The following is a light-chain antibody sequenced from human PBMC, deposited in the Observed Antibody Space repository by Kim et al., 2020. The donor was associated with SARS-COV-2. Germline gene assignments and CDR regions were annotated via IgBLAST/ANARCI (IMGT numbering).Light chain of an antibody. J-gene: IGKJ1*01. CDR1: QSVLYSSNNKNY. CDR2: WTS. CDR3: QQYYNTPWT. Sequence: ATINCKSSQSVLYSSNNKNYLAWYPQKPGQPPKLLIYWTSTREPGVPDRFSGSGSGTDFTLTISSLQAEDVAVYYCQQYYNTPWTFGQGTKVDIK. V-gene: IGKV4-1*01.